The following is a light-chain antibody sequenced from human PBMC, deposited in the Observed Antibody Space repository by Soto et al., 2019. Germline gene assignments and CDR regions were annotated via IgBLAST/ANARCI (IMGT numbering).Light chain of an antibody. J-gene: IGLJ2*01. V-gene: IGLV2-8*01. Sequence: QSVLTQPPSASGSPGQSVTISCTGTSSDVGGYNYVSWYQQYPGKAPKFMIYEVNKRPSGVPDRSSGSKSGNTASLTVSGLQAEDEADYYCSSYAGSNNLVFGGGTKLTVL. CDR1: SSDVGGYNY. CDR2: EVN. CDR3: SSYAGSNNLV.